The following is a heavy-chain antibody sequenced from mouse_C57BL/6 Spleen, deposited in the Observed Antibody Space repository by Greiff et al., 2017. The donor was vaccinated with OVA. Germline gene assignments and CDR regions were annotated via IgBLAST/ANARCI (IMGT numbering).Heavy chain of an antibody. CDR3: VSLDGYYGYFDV. Sequence: EVNLVESGGGLVQPKGSLKLSCAASGFSFNTYAMNWVRQAPGKGLEWVARIRSKSNNYATYYADSVKDRFTISRDDSESMLYLQMNNLKTEDTAMYYCVSLDGYYGYFDVWGTGTTVTVSS. V-gene: IGHV10-1*01. J-gene: IGHJ1*03. D-gene: IGHD2-3*01. CDR1: GFSFNTYA. CDR2: IRSKSNNYAT.